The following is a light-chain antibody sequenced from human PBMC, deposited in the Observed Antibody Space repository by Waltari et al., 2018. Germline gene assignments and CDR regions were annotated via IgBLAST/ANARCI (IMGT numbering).Light chain of an antibody. J-gene: IGLJ1*01. CDR1: SSDIGAYNF. CDR3: GSYRGSNIYV. CDR2: NVN. Sequence: QSALTQPASVSGSPGQSITISCTGTSSDIGAYNFVSWYQQHTGKVPRVIIYNVNERPSRISSRFSGSKSANTASLTISGLQPDDEADYYCGSYRGSNIYVFGTGTKVTVL. V-gene: IGLV2-14*03.